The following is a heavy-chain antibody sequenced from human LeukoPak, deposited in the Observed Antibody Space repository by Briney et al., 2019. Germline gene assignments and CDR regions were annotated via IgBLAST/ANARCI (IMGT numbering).Heavy chain of an antibody. D-gene: IGHD4-23*01. CDR2: IYYSGTT. CDR1: GGSISPYY. Sequence: SETLSLTCTVSGGSISPYYWSWIRRPTGKGVEWIGYIYYSGTTNYNPSLKSRVTISVDTSKNQFSLYLQSVTTADTAVYFCARETLVTIPGTNAFDIWGQGTMVTV. V-gene: IGHV4-59*01. CDR3: ARETLVTIPGTNAFDI. J-gene: IGHJ3*02.